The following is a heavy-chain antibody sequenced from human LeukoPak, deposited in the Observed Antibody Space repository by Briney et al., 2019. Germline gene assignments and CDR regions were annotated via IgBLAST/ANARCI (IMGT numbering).Heavy chain of an antibody. J-gene: IGHJ4*02. CDR3: ARGGSGWLQFDY. CDR2: IIPIFGTA. V-gene: IGHV1-69*01. CDR1: GGTFSRFT. D-gene: IGHD5-24*01. Sequence: SVKVSCKDSGGTFSRFTISWVRQAPGQGLEWMGGIIPIFGTANYAQKFQGRVTITADESTSTAYMELGSLRSGDTAVYYCARGGSGWLQFDYWGQGTLVTVSS.